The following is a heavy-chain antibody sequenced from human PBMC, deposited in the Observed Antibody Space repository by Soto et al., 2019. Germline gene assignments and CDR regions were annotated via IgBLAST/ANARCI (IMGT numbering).Heavy chain of an antibody. CDR3: ARRGGIQLWFYNGMDV. J-gene: IGHJ6*02. Sequence: SVKVSCKASGGTFSSYTITWVRQAPGQGLEWMGRIIPILGIANYAQKFQGRVTITADESTSTAYMELSSLRSEDTAVYYCARRGGIQLWFYNGMDVWGQGTTVTVSS. D-gene: IGHD5-18*01. CDR2: IIPILGIA. V-gene: IGHV1-69*02. CDR1: GGTFSSYT.